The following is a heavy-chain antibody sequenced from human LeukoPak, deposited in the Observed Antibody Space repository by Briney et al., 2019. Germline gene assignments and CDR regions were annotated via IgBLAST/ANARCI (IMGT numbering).Heavy chain of an antibody. CDR3: ARGRDRSKAGDL. D-gene: IGHD5-24*01. CDR1: GYSISRGYS. CDR2: IYHSEST. Sequence: SETLSLTCGVSGYSISRGYSWGWIRQPPGKGLEWIGNIYHSESTHYNPSLKSRVTISPDTSKNQFSLRLTSVTAADTAFYYCARGRDRSKAGDLWGQGSLVTVSS. J-gene: IGHJ5*02. V-gene: IGHV4-38-2*01.